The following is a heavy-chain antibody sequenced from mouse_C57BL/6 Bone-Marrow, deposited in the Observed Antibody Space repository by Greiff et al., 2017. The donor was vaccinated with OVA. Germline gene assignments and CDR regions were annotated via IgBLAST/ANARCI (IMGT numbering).Heavy chain of an antibody. V-gene: IGHV5-12*01. CDR1: GFTFSDYY. J-gene: IGHJ3*01. CDR2: ISNGGGST. Sequence: EVKVVESGGGLVQPGGSLKLSCAASGFTFSDYYMYWVRQTPEKRLEWVAYISNGGGSTYYPDTVKGRFTISRDNAKNTLYLQMSRLKSEDTAMYYCARHWNYSNYPFAYWGQGTLVTVSA. CDR3: ARHWNYSNYPFAY. D-gene: IGHD2-5*01.